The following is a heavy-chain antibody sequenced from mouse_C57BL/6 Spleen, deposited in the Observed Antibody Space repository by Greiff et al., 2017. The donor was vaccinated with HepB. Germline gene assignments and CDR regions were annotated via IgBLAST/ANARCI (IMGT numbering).Heavy chain of an antibody. CDR1: GYTFTEYT. CDR3: AGSSQYYYAMDY. V-gene: IGHV1-62-2*01. D-gene: IGHD1-1*01. J-gene: IGHJ4*01. Sequence: LQESGAELVKPGASVKLSCKASGYTFTEYTIHWVKQRSGQGLEWIGWFYPGSGSIKYNEKFKDKATLTADKSSSTVYMELSRVTSKDSAVYFCAGSSQYYYAMDYWGQGTSVTVSS. CDR2: FYPGSGSI.